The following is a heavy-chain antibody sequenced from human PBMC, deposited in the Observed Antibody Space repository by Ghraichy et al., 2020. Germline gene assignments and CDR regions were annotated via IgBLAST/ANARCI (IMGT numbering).Heavy chain of an antibody. CDR2: IIPIFGTA. D-gene: IGHD2-15*01. V-gene: IGHV1-69*06. J-gene: IGHJ4*02. Sequence: SVKVSCKASGGTFSSYAISWVRQAPGQGLEWMGGIIPIFGTANYAQKFQGRVTITADKSTSTAYMELSSLRSEDTAVYYCARGSCSGGSCYYSPFDYWGQGTLVTVSS. CDR1: GGTFSSYA. CDR3: ARGSCSGGSCYYSPFDY.